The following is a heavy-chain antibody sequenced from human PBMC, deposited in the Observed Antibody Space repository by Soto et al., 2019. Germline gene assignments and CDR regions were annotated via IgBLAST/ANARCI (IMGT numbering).Heavy chain of an antibody. V-gene: IGHV3-48*03. D-gene: IGHD2-2*01. Sequence: GSLRLSCAASGFTFSSYEMNWVRQAPGTGLEWVSYISSSGSTIYYADSVKGRFTFSRDNAKNSLYLQMNSLRAEDTAVYYWERGVSVVVPAAENEYWGQGTSVPVSS. J-gene: IGHJ4*02. CDR1: GFTFSSYE. CDR3: ERGVSVVVPAAENEY. CDR2: ISSSGSTI.